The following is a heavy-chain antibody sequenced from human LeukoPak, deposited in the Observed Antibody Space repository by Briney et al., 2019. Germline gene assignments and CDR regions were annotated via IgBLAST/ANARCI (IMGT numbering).Heavy chain of an antibody. CDR1: GGSISSYY. D-gene: IGHD6-13*01. V-gene: IGHV4-4*07. J-gene: IGHJ4*02. CDR3: ARSRRSWSTFDN. Sequence: SETLSLTCTVSGGSISSYYWSWIRQPAGKGLEWIGRIYTSGSTTYNPSLKSRVTMSVDTSKNQFSLRLSSVTAADTAVYYCARSRRSWSTFDNWGQGTLVTVSS. CDR2: IYTSGST.